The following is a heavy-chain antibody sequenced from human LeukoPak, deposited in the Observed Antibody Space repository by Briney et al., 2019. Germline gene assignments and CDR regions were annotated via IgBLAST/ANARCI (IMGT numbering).Heavy chain of an antibody. Sequence: GGSLRLSCAASGFTFSDYYMSWIRRAPGKGLEWVSYISSSGSTIYYADSVKGRFTISRDNAKNSLYLQMNSLRAEDTAVYYCARDPSNYYYYGMDVWGQGTTVTVSS. CDR2: ISSSGSTI. CDR3: ARDPSNYYYYGMDV. J-gene: IGHJ6*02. V-gene: IGHV3-11*01. CDR1: GFTFSDYY.